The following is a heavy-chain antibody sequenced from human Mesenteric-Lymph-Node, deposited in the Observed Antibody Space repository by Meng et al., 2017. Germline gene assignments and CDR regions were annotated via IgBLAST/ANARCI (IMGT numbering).Heavy chain of an antibody. CDR3: SRWLQFTMFRY. D-gene: IGHD3-10*02. CDR2: IREKATGGTT. J-gene: IGHJ4*02. CDR1: GFNFGDYA. V-gene: IGHV3-49*03. Sequence: GESLKISCTGSGFNFGDYAMSWFRQAPGKGLEWVGSIREKATGGTTEYAASVKGRFIISRDDSKSIAYLQLDSLKTEDTAVYYCSRWLQFTMFRYWGQGTLVTVSS.